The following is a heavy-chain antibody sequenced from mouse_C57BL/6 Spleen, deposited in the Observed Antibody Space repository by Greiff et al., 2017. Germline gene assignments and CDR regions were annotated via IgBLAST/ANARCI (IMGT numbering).Heavy chain of an antibody. CDR2: ISSGGSYT. V-gene: IGHV5-6*01. D-gene: IGHD2-4*01. Sequence: EVQGVESGGDLVKPGGSLKLSCAASGFTFSSYGMSWVRQTPDQRLEWVAAISSGGSYTYYPDSVKGRFTISRDNAKNTLYLQMSSLKSEDTAMYYCARHDAYDYDVGAMDYWGQGTSVTVSS. CDR3: ARHDAYDYDVGAMDY. J-gene: IGHJ4*01. CDR1: GFTFSSYG.